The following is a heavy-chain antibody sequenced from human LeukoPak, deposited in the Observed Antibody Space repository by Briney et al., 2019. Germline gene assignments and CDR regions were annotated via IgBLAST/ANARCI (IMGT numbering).Heavy chain of an antibody. V-gene: IGHV3-23*01. J-gene: IGHJ6*03. CDR1: GFTFSSYA. D-gene: IGHD3-22*01. Sequence: GGSLRLSCAASGFTFSSYAMTWVRQAPGKGLEWVSAITGGGDTTYYADSVKGRFTISRDNSKNTLYLQMNSLRAEDTAVYYCAKDSSGYYYYYYYMDVWGKGTTVTVSS. CDR3: AKDSSGYYYYYYYMDV. CDR2: ITGGGDTT.